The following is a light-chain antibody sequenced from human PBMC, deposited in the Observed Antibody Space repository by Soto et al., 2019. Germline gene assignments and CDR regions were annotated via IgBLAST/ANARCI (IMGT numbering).Light chain of an antibody. CDR1: SSDVGGYNY. Sequence: QSALTQPASVSGSPGQSITISCTGTSSDVGGYNYVSWYQQHPGKAPKLMIYEVSNRPSGISDRFSASKSGNTASLTISGLQAEDEADYYCSSYTNSNTRVFGTGTKLTVL. CDR2: EVS. CDR3: SSYTNSNTRV. J-gene: IGLJ1*01. V-gene: IGLV2-14*01.